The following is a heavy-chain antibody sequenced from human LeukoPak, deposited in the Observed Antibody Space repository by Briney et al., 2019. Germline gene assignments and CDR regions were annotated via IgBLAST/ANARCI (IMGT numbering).Heavy chain of an antibody. CDR2: INHSGST. CDR3: AGSGSYYTGFDP. J-gene: IGHJ5*02. Sequence: KPSETLSLTCAVYGGSFSGYYWSWIRQPPGKGLEWIGEINHSGSTNYNPSLKSRVTISVDTSKNQFSLKLSSVTAADTAVYYCAGSGSYYTGFDPWGQGTLVIVSS. CDR1: GGSFSGYY. D-gene: IGHD3-10*01. V-gene: IGHV4-34*01.